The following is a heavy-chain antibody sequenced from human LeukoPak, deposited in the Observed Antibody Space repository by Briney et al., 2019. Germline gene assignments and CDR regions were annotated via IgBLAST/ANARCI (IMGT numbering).Heavy chain of an antibody. J-gene: IGHJ4*02. Sequence: GGSLRLSCAASGFTFDDYAMHWVRQAPGRGLEWVSGISWNSDIMGYADSVKGRFTISRDNAKNSVYLQMNSLRAEDTALYYCARGSIDYWGQGTLVTVPS. V-gene: IGHV3-9*01. CDR1: GFTFDDYA. CDR3: ARGSIDY. CDR2: ISWNSDIM.